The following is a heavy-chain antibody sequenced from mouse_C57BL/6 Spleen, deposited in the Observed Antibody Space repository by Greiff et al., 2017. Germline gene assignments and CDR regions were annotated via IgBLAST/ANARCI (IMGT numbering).Heavy chain of an antibody. CDR1: GFTFSDYG. CDR2: ISSGSSTI. Sequence: EVKLVESGGGLVKPGGSLKLSCAASGFTFSDYGMHWVRQAPEKGLEWVAYISSGSSTIYYADTVKSRFTISRDNAKNTLFLQMTSLRSEDTAMYYGARRKTTVVATDWYFAVWGTGTTVTVSS. V-gene: IGHV5-17*01. CDR3: ARRKTTVVATDWYFAV. D-gene: IGHD1-1*01. J-gene: IGHJ1*03.